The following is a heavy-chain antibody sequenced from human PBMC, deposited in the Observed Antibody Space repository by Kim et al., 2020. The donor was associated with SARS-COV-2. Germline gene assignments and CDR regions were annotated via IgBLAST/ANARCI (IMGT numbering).Heavy chain of an antibody. Sequence: SETLSLTCTVSGGSISSSSYYWGWIRQPPGKGLEWIGSIYYSGSTYYNPSLKSRVTISVDTSKNQFSLKLSSVTAADTAVYYCARRSNIYYYYGMDVWGQGTTVTVSS. V-gene: IGHV4-39*01. CDR2: IYYSGST. D-gene: IGHD6-13*01. CDR3: ARRSNIYYYYGMDV. CDR1: GGSISSSSYY. J-gene: IGHJ6*02.